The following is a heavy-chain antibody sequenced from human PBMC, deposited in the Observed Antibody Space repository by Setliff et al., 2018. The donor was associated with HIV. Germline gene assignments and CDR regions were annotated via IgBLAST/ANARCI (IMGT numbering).Heavy chain of an antibody. CDR1: GYTFSRYA. J-gene: IGHJ6*03. D-gene: IGHD6-19*01. CDR3: ARGAWYTSGWYSSRYMDV. Sequence: SVKVSCKASGYTFSRYAINWVRQAPGQGLEWMGGIIPIFATADYAQKFQGRVTMTRDTSTGTVYMELSSLRSDDTAVYYCARGAWYTSGWYSSRYMDVWGKGTTVTVSS. V-gene: IGHV1-69*05. CDR2: IIPIFATA.